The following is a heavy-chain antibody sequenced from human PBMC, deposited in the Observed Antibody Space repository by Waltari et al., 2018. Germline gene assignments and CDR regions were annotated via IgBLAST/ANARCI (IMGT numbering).Heavy chain of an antibody. V-gene: IGHV4-59*01. D-gene: IGHD3-3*01. Sequence: QVQLQESGPGLVKPSETLSLTCTVSGGSISSYYWSWIRQPPGKGLEWIGYIYYSGSTNYNPYLKSRVTISVDTSKNQFALKLSSVTAADTAVYYCARDRYYDFWSGYPHDAFDIWGQGTMVTVSS. CDR1: GGSISSYY. CDR3: ARDRYYDFWSGYPHDAFDI. J-gene: IGHJ3*02. CDR2: IYYSGST.